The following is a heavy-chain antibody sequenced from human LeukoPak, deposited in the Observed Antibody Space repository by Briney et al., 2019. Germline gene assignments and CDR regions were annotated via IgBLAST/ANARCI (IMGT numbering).Heavy chain of an antibody. J-gene: IGHJ4*02. D-gene: IGHD5-18*01. V-gene: IGHV3-7*04. Sequence: GGSLRLSCTASGFTFSSYWMNWVRQAPGKGLEWVANIKQDGSEKYYVDSAKGRFTISRDNAKKSLYLQMNSLRAEDTAVYYCARETETANLDYWGQGTLVTVSS. CDR3: ARETETANLDY. CDR1: GFTFSSYW. CDR2: IKQDGSEK.